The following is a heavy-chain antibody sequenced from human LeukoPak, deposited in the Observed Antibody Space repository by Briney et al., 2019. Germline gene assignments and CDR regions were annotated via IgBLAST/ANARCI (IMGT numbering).Heavy chain of an antibody. J-gene: IGHJ4*02. CDR2: INHSGST. CDR1: GGSFSGYY. V-gene: IGHV4-34*01. Sequence: SETLSLTCAVYGGSFSGYYWSWIRQPPGKGLEWIGEINHSGSTNYNPSLKSRVTISVDTSKNQFSLKLSSVTAADTAVYYCAETPVEMATNLWGQGTLVTASS. CDR3: AETPVEMATNL. D-gene: IGHD5-12*01.